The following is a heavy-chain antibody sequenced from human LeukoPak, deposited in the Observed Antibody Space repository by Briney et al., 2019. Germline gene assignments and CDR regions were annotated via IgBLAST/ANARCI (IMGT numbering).Heavy chain of an antibody. CDR3: AIRSCSGGSCYPTY. J-gene: IGHJ4*02. CDR1: GYNFIGYW. Sequence: GESLKISCKGSGYNFIGYWIGWVRQMPGKGLEWMGIIYPGDSDTRYSPSFQGQVTISADKSISTAYLQWSSLTAPDTAMYYCAIRSCSGGSCYPTYWGQGTLVTVSS. CDR2: IYPGDSDT. D-gene: IGHD2-15*01. V-gene: IGHV5-51*01.